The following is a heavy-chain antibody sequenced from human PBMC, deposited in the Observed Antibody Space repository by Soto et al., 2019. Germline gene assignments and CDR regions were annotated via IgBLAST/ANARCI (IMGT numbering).Heavy chain of an antibody. J-gene: IGHJ4*02. CDR1: GGTFSSYA. D-gene: IGHD3-10*01. V-gene: IGHV1-69*13. CDR2: IIPIFGTA. CDR3: ARVYYGSGSVFLDY. Sequence: ASVKVSCKGSGGTFSSYAISWVRQAPGQGLEWMGGIIPIFGTANYAQKFQGRVTITADESTSTAYMELSSLRSEDTAVYYCARVYYGSGSVFLDYWGQGTLVTVSS.